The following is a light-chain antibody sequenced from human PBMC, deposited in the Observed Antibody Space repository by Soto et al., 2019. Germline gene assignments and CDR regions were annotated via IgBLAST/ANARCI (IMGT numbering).Light chain of an antibody. CDR2: DAS. Sequence: VIWMTQSPSLLSASTGDRVTISCRMSQGISSYLAWYQQKPGKAPRLLIYDASTLESGVPSTFSGSGSGTEFSLTISNLRPDDFATYYCQHYHSFSITFGQGTRLEI. CDR3: QHYHSFSIT. CDR1: QGISSY. J-gene: IGKJ5*01. V-gene: IGKV1D-8*03.